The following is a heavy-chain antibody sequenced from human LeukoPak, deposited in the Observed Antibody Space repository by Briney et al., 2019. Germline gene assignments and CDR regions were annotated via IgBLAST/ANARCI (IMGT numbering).Heavy chain of an antibody. CDR1: GFTFSSYW. J-gene: IGHJ3*02. Sequence: GGSLRLSCAASGFTFSSYWMSWVRQVPGKGLEWVASIKEDGSEKYCVDSVKGRFTISRDNAKNSLYLQMNSLRAEDTAVYYCARAMRGRLWTFDIWGQGTMVTVSS. V-gene: IGHV3-7*04. CDR3: ARAMRGRLWTFDI. CDR2: IKEDGSEK. D-gene: IGHD4/OR15-4a*01.